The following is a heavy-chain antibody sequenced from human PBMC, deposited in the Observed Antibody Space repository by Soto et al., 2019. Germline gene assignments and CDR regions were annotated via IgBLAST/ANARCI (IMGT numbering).Heavy chain of an antibody. CDR3: ARGTYGDYGLDY. CDR2: ISSSSSYI. CDR1: GFTFSSYS. V-gene: IGHV3-21*01. J-gene: IGHJ4*02. Sequence: EVQLVESGGGLVKPGGSLRLSCAASGFTFSSYSMNWVRQAPGKGLEWVSSISSSSSYIYYADSVKGRFTISRDNAKNSLYLQMNSLRAEDTAVYYCARGTYGDYGLDYWGQGTLVTVSS. D-gene: IGHD4-17*01.